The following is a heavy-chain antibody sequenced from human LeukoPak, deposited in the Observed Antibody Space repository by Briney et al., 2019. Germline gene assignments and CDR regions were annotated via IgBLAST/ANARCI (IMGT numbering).Heavy chain of an antibody. J-gene: IGHJ4*02. Sequence: PGGSLRLSCAASGFTFSSYSMNWVRQAPGKGLEWVSSISSSSSYIYYADSVKGRFTISRDNAKNSLYLQMNSLRAEDTAVYYCARDKWRTAAGHDYWGQGTLVTVSS. CDR1: GFTFSSYS. CDR2: ISSSSSYI. D-gene: IGHD6-13*01. CDR3: ARDKWRTAAGHDY. V-gene: IGHV3-21*01.